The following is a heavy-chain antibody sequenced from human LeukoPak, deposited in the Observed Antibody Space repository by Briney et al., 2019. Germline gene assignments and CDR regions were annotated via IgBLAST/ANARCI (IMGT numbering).Heavy chain of an antibody. Sequence: GGSLRLSCAASGFTFSSYSMNWVRQAPGKGLEWVSSISSSSSYIYYADSVKGRFTISRDNAKNSLYLQMNSLRAEDTAVYYCARSYYGSGSSRWFDPWGQGTLVTVSS. CDR3: ARSYYGSGSSRWFDP. D-gene: IGHD3-10*01. CDR1: GFTFSSYS. CDR2: ISSSSSYI. V-gene: IGHV3-21*01. J-gene: IGHJ5*02.